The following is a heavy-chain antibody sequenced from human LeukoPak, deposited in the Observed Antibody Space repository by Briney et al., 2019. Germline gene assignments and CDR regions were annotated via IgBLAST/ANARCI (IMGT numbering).Heavy chain of an antibody. J-gene: IGHJ4*02. CDR2: INPNTGGT. D-gene: IGHD2-21*01. CDR1: GYNFTGYY. Sequence: ASVKVSCKASGYNFTGYYLHWVRQAPGQGLEWMGWINPNTGGTNYAQKFQGRVTMTRDTSITTVYMEISRLTSDDTALFYCAVAPGDYWGQGTLVTVSS. V-gene: IGHV1-2*02. CDR3: AVAPGDY.